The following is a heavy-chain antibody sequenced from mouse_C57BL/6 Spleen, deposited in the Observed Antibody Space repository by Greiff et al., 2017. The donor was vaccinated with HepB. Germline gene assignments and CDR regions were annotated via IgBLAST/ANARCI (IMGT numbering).Heavy chain of an antibody. CDR3: TPRAMVTTRFAY. D-gene: IGHD2-2*01. CDR1: GFNIKDDY. Sequence: EVKLVESGAELVRPGASVKVSCTASGFNIKDDYMHWVKQRPEQGLEWIGWMDPEKCDTEYASKFQGKATITADTSSNTAYLQLSSLTSEDTAVYYCTPRAMVTTRFAYWGQVTLVTVSA. V-gene: IGHV14-4*01. CDR2: MDPEKCDT. J-gene: IGHJ3*01.